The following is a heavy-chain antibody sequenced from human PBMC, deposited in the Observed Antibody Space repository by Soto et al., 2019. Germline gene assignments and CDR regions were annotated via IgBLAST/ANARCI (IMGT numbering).Heavy chain of an antibody. Sequence: GGSLRLSCAASGFTFSSYWISWVRQAPGKGLEWVANIKQDGSEKYYVDSVKGRFTISRDNAKNSLYLQMNSLRAEDTAVYYCARVIEGSGSYYVYYYYMDVWGKGTTVTVSS. D-gene: IGHD3-10*01. CDR1: GFTFSSYW. CDR2: IKQDGSEK. J-gene: IGHJ6*03. V-gene: IGHV3-7*01. CDR3: ARVIEGSGSYYVYYYYMDV.